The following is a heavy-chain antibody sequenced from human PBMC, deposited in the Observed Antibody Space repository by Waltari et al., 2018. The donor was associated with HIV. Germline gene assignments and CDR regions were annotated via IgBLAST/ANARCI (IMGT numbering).Heavy chain of an antibody. CDR2: ISFDGTNK. Sequence: QVQLVESGGGVVQPGRSLRLSCAASGFIFNNFGMHWVRQAPGKGLEWVAVISFDGTNKNYADSVKGRFTVSRDKSKNTLFLQMNSLRAEDTALYYCAKDSAGATSYYYYVMDVWGQGTTVTVSS. D-gene: IGHD1-1*01. CDR1: GFIFNNFG. CDR3: AKDSAGATSYYYYVMDV. J-gene: IGHJ6*02. V-gene: IGHV3-30*18.